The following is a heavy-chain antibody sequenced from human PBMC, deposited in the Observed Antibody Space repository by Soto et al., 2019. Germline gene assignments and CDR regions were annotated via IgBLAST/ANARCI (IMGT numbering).Heavy chain of an antibody. CDR3: ARDPRYTTITPDY. CDR2: ISAYNGNT. D-gene: IGHD5-12*01. V-gene: IGHV1-18*01. CDR1: GYTFTSYG. Sequence: QVQLVQSGAEVQKPGASVKVSCKASGYTFTSYGISWVRQALGQGLEWMGWISAYNGNTIYAQKFQGRVTMATDTSTSTAYMELRSLRSDDTAVYYCARDPRYTTITPDYWGQGTLVSVSS. J-gene: IGHJ4*02.